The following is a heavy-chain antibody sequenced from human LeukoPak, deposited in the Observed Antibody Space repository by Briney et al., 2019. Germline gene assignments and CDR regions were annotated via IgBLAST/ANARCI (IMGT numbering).Heavy chain of an antibody. V-gene: IGHV1-2*02. CDR1: GYTFTGYY. CDR2: INPNSGGT. D-gene: IGHD2-8*01. Sequence: ASVKVSCKASGYTFTGYYVHWVRQAPGQGLEWMGWINPNSGGTNYAQKFQGRVTMTRDTSISTAYMELSSLRSDDTAVYYCARYVMGLDFWGQGTLVTVSS. CDR3: ARYVMGLDF. J-gene: IGHJ4*02.